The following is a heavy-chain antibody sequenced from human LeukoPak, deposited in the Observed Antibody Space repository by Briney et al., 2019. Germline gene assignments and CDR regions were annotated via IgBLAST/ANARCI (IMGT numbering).Heavy chain of an antibody. V-gene: IGHV4-38-2*02. J-gene: IGHJ5*02. CDR3: ARRGRGSGYGANWFDP. Sequence: SETLSLTCTVSGYSISSGYYWGWIRPPPGKGLEWIGSIYHSGSTYYNPSLKSRVTISVDTSKNQFSLKLSSVTAADTAVYYCARRGRGSGYGANWFDPWGQGTLVTVSS. CDR2: IYHSGST. CDR1: GYSISSGYY. D-gene: IGHD3-22*01.